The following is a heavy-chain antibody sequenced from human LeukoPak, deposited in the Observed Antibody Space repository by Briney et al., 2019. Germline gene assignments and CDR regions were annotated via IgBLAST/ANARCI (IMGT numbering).Heavy chain of an antibody. CDR3: ARGGGSYPYYFDY. CDR2: INHSGST. Sequence: PSETLSLTCAVYGGSFSGYYWSWIRQPPGKGLEWIGEINHSGSTNYNPSLKSRVTIFVDTSKNQFSLKLRSVTAADTAVYYCARGGGSYPYYFDYWGQGTLVTVSS. J-gene: IGHJ4*02. V-gene: IGHV4-34*01. CDR1: GGSFSGYY. D-gene: IGHD1-26*01.